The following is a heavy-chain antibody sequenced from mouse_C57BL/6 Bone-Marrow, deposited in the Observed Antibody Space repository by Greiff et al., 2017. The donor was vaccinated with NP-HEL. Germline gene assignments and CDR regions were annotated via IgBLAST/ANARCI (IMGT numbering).Heavy chain of an antibody. CDR2: IDPSDSYT. Sequence: QVQLQQPGAELVRPGTSVKLSCKASGYTFTSYWMHWVKQRPGQGLEWIGVIDPSDSYTNYNQKFKGKATLTVDTSSSTAYMQLSSLTSEDSAVYYCARGYGNYVFPFDYWGQGTTLTVSS. V-gene: IGHV1-59*01. CDR3: ARGYGNYVFPFDY. D-gene: IGHD2-10*02. J-gene: IGHJ2*01. CDR1: GYTFTSYW.